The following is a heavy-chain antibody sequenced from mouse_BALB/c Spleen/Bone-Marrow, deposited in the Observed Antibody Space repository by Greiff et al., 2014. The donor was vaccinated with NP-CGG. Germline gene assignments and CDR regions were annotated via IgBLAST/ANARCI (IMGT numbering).Heavy chain of an antibody. V-gene: IGHV3-2*02. D-gene: IGHD1-2*01. J-gene: IGHJ4*01. CDR2: ISYSSST. Sequence: EVQLQQSGPGLVKPSQSLSLTCTVTGYSITSDYAWNWIRQFQGNKLEWMGYISYSSSTNYNPSLKSRISITRDASKNQFFLQLNSVTAEDTATYYCAIWDYGDYAMDYWGQGTSVTVSS. CDR3: AIWDYGDYAMDY. CDR1: GYSITSDYA.